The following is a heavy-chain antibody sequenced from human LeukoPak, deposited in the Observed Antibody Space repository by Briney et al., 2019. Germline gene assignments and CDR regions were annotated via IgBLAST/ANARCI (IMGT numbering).Heavy chain of an antibody. D-gene: IGHD1-1*01. CDR2: IHPGDSHT. CDR1: GDIFTSYW. Sequence: GESLKISCKGSGDIFTSYWIGWVRQMPGKGLEWMGVIHPGDSHTTYSPSFQGQVTISVDKSISTAYLQWSSLKASDTAIYYCARHTTDAFDIWGQGTMVTVSS. CDR3: ARHTTDAFDI. J-gene: IGHJ3*02. V-gene: IGHV5-51*01.